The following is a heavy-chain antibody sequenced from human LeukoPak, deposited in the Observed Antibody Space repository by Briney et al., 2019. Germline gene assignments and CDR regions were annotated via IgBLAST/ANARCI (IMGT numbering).Heavy chain of an antibody. Sequence: GGSLRLSCAASGFTFSRYWMSWVRQAPGKGLEWVASINQDESAKQYVDSVKGRFTVSRDYAKNSLFLQMNSLRAEDAAFYYCAKLLRDVTIYDFWGHGTLVTVSS. V-gene: IGHV3-7*01. CDR1: GFTFSRYW. CDR3: AKLLRDVTIYDF. CDR2: INQDESAK. D-gene: IGHD5-24*01. J-gene: IGHJ4*01.